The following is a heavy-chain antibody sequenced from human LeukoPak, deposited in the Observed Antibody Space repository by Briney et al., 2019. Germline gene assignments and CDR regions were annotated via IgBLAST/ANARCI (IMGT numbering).Heavy chain of an antibody. V-gene: IGHV3-11*01. D-gene: IGHD3-22*01. CDR2: ISSSGSTI. J-gene: IGHJ4*02. CDR3: ARGGFVYYDSSGYGSFLDY. CDR1: GFTFSDYY. Sequence: PGGSLRLSCAASGFTFSDYYMSWIRQAPGKGLEWVSYISSSGSTIYYADSVKGRFTISRDNSKNSLYLQMNSLRAEDTAVYYCARGGFVYYDSSGYGSFLDYWGQGTLVTVSS.